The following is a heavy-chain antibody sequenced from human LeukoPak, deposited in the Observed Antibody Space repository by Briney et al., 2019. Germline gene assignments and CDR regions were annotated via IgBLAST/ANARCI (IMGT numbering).Heavy chain of an antibody. CDR3: ARAHVVPAASGHYYYYMDV. Sequence: ASVKVSCKASGYTFTSYDINWVRQATGQGLEWMGWMNPNSGNTGYAQKFQGRVTMTRNTSISTAYMELSSLRSEDTAVYYCARAHVVPAASGHYYYYMDVWGKGTTVTVSS. D-gene: IGHD2-2*01. CDR1: GYTFTSYD. CDR2: MNPNSGNT. J-gene: IGHJ6*03. V-gene: IGHV1-8*01.